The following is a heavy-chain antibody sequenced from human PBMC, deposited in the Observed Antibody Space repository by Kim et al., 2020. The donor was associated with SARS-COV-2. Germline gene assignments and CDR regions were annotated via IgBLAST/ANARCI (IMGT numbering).Heavy chain of an antibody. D-gene: IGHD3-10*01. Sequence: YYADSVKGRFTSSRDNSKNTLYLQMNSLRAEDTAVYYCAKDGGAFLGMDYWGQGTLVTVSS. CDR3: AKDGGAFLGMDY. J-gene: IGHJ4*02. V-gene: IGHV3-33*06.